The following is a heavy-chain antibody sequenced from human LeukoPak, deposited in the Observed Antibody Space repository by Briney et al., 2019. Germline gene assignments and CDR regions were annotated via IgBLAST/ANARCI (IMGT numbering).Heavy chain of an antibody. CDR3: ARDTPHRIAVALDY. CDR2: ISYDGSNK. V-gene: IGHV3-30*03. CDR1: GFTFSSYG. Sequence: GGSLRLSCAASGFTFSSYGMHWVRQAPGKGLEWVAVISYDGSNKYYADSVKGRFTISRDNSKNTLYLQMNSLRAEDTAVYYCARDTPHRIAVALDYWGQGTLVTVSS. J-gene: IGHJ4*02. D-gene: IGHD6-19*01.